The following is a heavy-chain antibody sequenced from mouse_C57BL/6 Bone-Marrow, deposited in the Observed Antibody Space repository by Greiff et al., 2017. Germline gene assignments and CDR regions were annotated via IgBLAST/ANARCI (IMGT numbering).Heavy chain of an antibody. CDR2: IYPRSGNT. J-gene: IGHJ1*03. V-gene: IGHV1-81*01. D-gene: IGHD1-1*01. Sequence: LVESGAELARPGASVKLSCKASGYTFTSYGISWVKQRTGQGLEWIGEIYPRSGNTYYNEKFKGKATLTADKSSSTAYMELRSLTSEDSAVYFCARGPTTVDWYFDVWGTGTTVTVSS. CDR1: GYTFTSYG. CDR3: ARGPTTVDWYFDV.